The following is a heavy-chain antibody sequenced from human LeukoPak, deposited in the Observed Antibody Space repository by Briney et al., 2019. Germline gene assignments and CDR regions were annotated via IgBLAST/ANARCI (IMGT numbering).Heavy chain of an antibody. V-gene: IGHV4-34*01. CDR1: GGSFSGYY. Sequence: SETLSLTCAVYGGSFSGYYWSWIRQPPGKGLEWIGEINHSGSTNYNPSLKSRVTISVDTSKNQFSLKLSSVTAADTAVYYCARRDYYYYYGMDVWGQGTMVTVSS. CDR2: INHSGST. J-gene: IGHJ6*02. CDR3: ARRDYYYYYGMDV.